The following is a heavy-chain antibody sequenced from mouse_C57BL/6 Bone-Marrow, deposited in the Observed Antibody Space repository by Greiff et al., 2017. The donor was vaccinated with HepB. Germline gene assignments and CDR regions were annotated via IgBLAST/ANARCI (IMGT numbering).Heavy chain of an antibody. Sequence: VQLQQPGAELVKPGASVKMSCKASGYTFTSYWITWVKQRPGQGLEWIGDIYPGSGSTNYNEKFKSKATLTVDTSSSTAYMQLSSLTSEDSAVYFCASGNSNYVDFDYWGQGTTLTVSS. V-gene: IGHV1-55*01. CDR1: GYTFTSYW. CDR2: IYPGSGST. J-gene: IGHJ2*01. D-gene: IGHD2-5*01. CDR3: ASGNSNYVDFDY.